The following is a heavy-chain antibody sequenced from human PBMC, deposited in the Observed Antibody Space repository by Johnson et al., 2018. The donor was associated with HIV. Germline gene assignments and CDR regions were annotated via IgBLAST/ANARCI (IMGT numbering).Heavy chain of an antibody. D-gene: IGHD6-6*01. V-gene: IGHV3-30-3*01. CDR3: ARSIADRPGGAFDI. CDR2: VSYDGSNK. CDR1: GFTFSNYV. Sequence: QVQLVESGGGVVQPGRSLRLSCAASGFTFSNYVMHWVRQPPGKGLELVALVSYDGSNKYYGDSVKGRFTISRDNSKNTLCLQMNSLKAEDTAVYYCARSIADRPGGAFDIWGQGTMVTVSS. J-gene: IGHJ3*02.